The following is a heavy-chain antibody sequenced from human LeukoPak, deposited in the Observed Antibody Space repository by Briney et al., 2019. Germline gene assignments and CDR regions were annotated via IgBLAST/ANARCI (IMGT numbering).Heavy chain of an antibody. V-gene: IGHV4-34*01. CDR1: GGSFSGYY. CDR2: INHSGST. J-gene: IGHJ4*02. Sequence: SETLSLTRAVYGGSFSGYYWSWIRQPPGKGLEWIGEINHSGSTNYNPSLKSRVTISVDTSKNQFSLKLSSVTAADTAVYYCARGGREIRGVIPRDYWGQGTLVTVSS. CDR3: ARGGREIRGVIPRDY. D-gene: IGHD3-10*01.